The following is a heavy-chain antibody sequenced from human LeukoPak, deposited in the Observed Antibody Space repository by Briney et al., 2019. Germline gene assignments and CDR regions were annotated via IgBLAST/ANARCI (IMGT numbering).Heavy chain of an antibody. V-gene: IGHV4-34*01. Sequence: SETLSLTCTVSGGSISDYYFSWIRQPPGKGLEWIGEINHSGSTNYNPSLKSRVTISVDTSKNQFSLKLSSVTAADTAVYYCAREPYYYDSSVAVKAFDIWGQGTMVTVSS. CDR3: AREPYYYDSSVAVKAFDI. D-gene: IGHD3-22*01. CDR1: GGSISDYY. CDR2: INHSGST. J-gene: IGHJ3*02.